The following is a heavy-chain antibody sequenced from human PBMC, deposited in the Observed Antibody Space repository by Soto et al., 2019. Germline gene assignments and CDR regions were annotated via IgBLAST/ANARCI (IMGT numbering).Heavy chain of an antibody. CDR2: IYYSGST. Sequence: NPSETLSLTCTVSGGSISSYYWSWIRQPPGKGLEWIGYIYYSGSTNYNPSLKSRVTISVDTSKNQFSLKLSSVTAADTAVYYCARKSRDGYIDYWGQGTLVTVSS. J-gene: IGHJ4*02. D-gene: IGHD2-2*01. CDR1: GGSISSYY. CDR3: ARKSRDGYIDY. V-gene: IGHV4-59*01.